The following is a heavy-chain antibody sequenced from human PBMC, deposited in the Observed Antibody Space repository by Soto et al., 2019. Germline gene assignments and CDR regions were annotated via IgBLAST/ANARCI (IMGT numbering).Heavy chain of an antibody. CDR3: DQNLSHGYTEHI. Sequence: QVQLQESGPGVVKPSQTLSLACTVSGGSVGSGEYYYSWIRPPPGMGLEWIGYIYDSGITNYTPSIKVRVTMPLDMSNNHVSLKLTTVKAEDTAVYLYDQNLSHGYTEHISGQETMVTFSS. CDR2: IYDSGIT. J-gene: IGHJ3*02. V-gene: IGHV4-30-4*01. D-gene: IGHD5-18*01. CDR1: GGSVGSGEYY.